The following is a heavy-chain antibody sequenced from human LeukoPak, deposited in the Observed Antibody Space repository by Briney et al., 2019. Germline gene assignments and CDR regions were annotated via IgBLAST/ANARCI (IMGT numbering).Heavy chain of an antibody. CDR1: GFTFSGSA. D-gene: IGHD3-3*01. Sequence: GGSLRLSCAASGFTFSGSAMHWVRQASGKGLEWVSRIRSKANSYATAYAASVKGRFTISRDDSENTVYLQMNSLKTEDTAVYYCTRSEGKGFDYWGQGALVTVSS. J-gene: IGHJ4*02. V-gene: IGHV3-73*01. CDR3: TRSEGKGFDY. CDR2: IRSKANSYAT.